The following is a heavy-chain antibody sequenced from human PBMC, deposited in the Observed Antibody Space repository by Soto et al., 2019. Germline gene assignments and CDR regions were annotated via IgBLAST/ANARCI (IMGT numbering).Heavy chain of an antibody. D-gene: IGHD3-22*01. CDR2: IIPIFGTA. CDR3: ARDHYCDSSGYRGDY. Sequence: QVQLVQSGAEVKKPGSSVKVSCKASGGTFSSYAISWVRQAPGQGLEWMGGIIPIFGTANYAQKFQGRVTIXXDXSXXTADMELSSLRSEDTAVYYCARDHYCDSSGYRGDYWGQGTLVTVSS. J-gene: IGHJ4*02. V-gene: IGHV1-69*12. CDR1: GGTFSSYA.